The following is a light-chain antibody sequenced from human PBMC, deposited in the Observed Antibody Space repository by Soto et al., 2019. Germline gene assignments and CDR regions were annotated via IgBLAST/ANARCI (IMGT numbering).Light chain of an antibody. CDR2: ENN. CDR3: GTWDSSLSAGV. Sequence: QSVLTQPPSVSAAPGQKVTISCSGSNSNIGNNYVSWYQQLPGTAPKLLIYENNKRPSGIPDRFSGSKSDTSGTLGITGLQTGDEADYFCGTWDSSLSAGVFGGGTKLTVL. CDR1: NSNIGNNY. V-gene: IGLV1-51*02. J-gene: IGLJ3*02.